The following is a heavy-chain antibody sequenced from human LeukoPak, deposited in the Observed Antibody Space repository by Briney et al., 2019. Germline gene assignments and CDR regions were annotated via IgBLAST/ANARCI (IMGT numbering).Heavy chain of an antibody. CDR1: GYSISSGDY. V-gene: IGHV4-38-2*01. J-gene: IGHJ6*03. Sequence: KSSETLSLTCAVSGYSISSGDYWGWIRQPPGKGLEWIGSIYHRGSTYYNPSLKSRVTISVDRSKNQFSLKLSSVTAADTAVYYFARGGYYYYYMDVWGKGTTVTVSS. CDR2: IYHRGST. D-gene: IGHD3-16*01. CDR3: ARGGYYYYYMDV.